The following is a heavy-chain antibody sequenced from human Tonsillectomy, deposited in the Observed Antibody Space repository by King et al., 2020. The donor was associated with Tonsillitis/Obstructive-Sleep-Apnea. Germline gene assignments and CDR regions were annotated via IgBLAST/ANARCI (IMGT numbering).Heavy chain of an antibody. Sequence: QLVQSGAEVKKPGESLKISCKGSGYSFTSYWIGWVRQMPGKGLEWMGIIYPGDSDTRYSPSFQGQVTISADKSISTAYLQWSSLKASDTAMYYCARAPDFWSGYPSDYYYYMDVWGKGTTVTVSS. J-gene: IGHJ6*03. CDR1: GYSFTSYW. CDR2: IYPGDSDT. D-gene: IGHD3-3*01. CDR3: ARAPDFWSGYPSDYYYYMDV. V-gene: IGHV5-51*01.